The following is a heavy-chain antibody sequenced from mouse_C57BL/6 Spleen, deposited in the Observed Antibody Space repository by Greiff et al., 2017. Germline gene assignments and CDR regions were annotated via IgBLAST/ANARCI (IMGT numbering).Heavy chain of an antibody. Sequence: VQLQQPGAELVMPGASVKLSCKASGYTFTSYWMHWVKQRPGQCLEWIGEIDPSDSYTNYNQKFKGKSTLTVDKSSSTAYMQLSSLTSEDSAVYYCARSGSNYPYATDYWGQGTSVTVYS. CDR3: ARSGSNYPYATDY. V-gene: IGHV1-69*01. CDR2: IDPSDSYT. D-gene: IGHD2-5*01. J-gene: IGHJ4*01. CDR1: GYTFTSYW.